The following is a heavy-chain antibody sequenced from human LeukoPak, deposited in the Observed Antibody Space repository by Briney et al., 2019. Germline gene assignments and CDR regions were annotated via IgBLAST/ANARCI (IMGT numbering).Heavy chain of an antibody. J-gene: IGHJ4*02. CDR1: GFTRSSYA. D-gene: IGHD6-19*01. V-gene: IGHV3-13*01. Sequence: GGYLRLYCATSGFTRSSYAMHWVRQATGKGLEWVSAIGTAGDTYYPGSVKGRFTISRENAKNSLSLQMNSLRAEDTAVYYWAKQWLDYWGQGTLVTVSS. CDR2: IGTAGDT. CDR3: AKQWLDY.